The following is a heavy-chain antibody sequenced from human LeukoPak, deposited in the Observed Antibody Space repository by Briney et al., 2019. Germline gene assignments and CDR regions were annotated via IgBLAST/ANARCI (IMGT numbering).Heavy chain of an antibody. D-gene: IGHD1-1*01. CDR3: AKHTNWRGFDT. CDR1: GFTFSSYG. J-gene: IGHJ3*02. V-gene: IGHV3-23*01. CDR2: ISSSGGNT. Sequence: PGGSLRLSCAASGFTFSSYGMNWVRQAPGKGLEWVSGISSSGGNTFYADSVKGRFTISRDNSKNTVYLQMNSLRAEDTAVYYCAKHTNWRGFDTWGQGTMVTVSS.